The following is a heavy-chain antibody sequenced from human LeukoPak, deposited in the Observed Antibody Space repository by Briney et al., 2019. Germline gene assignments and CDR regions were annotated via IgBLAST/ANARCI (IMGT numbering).Heavy chain of an antibody. V-gene: IGHV4-4*09. CDR1: GGSVSSYY. CDR2: IYTSGST. D-gene: IGHD6-13*01. J-gene: IGHJ5*02. Sequence: SETLSLTCTVSGGSVSSYYWSWIRQPPGKGLEWIGYIYTSGSTNYNPSLKSRVNISVDTSKNQFSLKLSSVTAADTAVYYCARLGSSWYFWFDPWGQGTLVTVSS. CDR3: ARLGSSWYFWFDP.